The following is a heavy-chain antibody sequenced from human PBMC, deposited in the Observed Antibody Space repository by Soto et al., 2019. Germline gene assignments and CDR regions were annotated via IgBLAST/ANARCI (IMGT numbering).Heavy chain of an antibody. CDR1: GFNLNAYG. V-gene: IGHV3-64D*06. Sequence: EVDLVESGGGLVQPGGSLRLSCSASGFNLNAYGMHWVRQAPGKGLEQVAASTYVGGTPYYAQSVKGRFTVSRDNNKNTLYHQMGSLRDEDTGTYFCVKDYSQGRVPDYWGQGTLVTVSS. J-gene: IGHJ4*02. D-gene: IGHD1-26*01. CDR2: STYVGGTP. CDR3: VKDYSQGRVPDY.